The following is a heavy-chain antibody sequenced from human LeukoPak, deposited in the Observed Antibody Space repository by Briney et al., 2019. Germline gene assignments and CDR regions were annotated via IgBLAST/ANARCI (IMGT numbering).Heavy chain of an antibody. D-gene: IGHD2-8*01. Sequence: SETLSLTCTVSGGSISSYYWSWIRQPPGKGLEWIGYIYYSGSTNYNPSLKSRVTISVDTSKNQFSLKLSSVTAADTAVYYCARDVSGKFDPWGQGTLVTVPS. CDR2: IYYSGST. CDR1: GGSISSYY. J-gene: IGHJ5*02. V-gene: IGHV4-59*01. CDR3: ARDVSGKFDP.